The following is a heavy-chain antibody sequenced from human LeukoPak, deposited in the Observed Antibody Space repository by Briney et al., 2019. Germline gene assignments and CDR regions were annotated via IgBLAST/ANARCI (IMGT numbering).Heavy chain of an antibody. Sequence: SETLSLTCTVSGGSISSYYWSWIRQPAGKGLEWIGRIYTSGSTNYNPSPKSRVTMSVDTSKNQFSLKLSSVTAADTAVYYCARALQDFWSGYLFDYWGQGTLVTVSS. CDR1: GGSISSYY. CDR3: ARALQDFWSGYLFDY. D-gene: IGHD3-3*01. V-gene: IGHV4-4*07. J-gene: IGHJ4*02. CDR2: IYTSGST.